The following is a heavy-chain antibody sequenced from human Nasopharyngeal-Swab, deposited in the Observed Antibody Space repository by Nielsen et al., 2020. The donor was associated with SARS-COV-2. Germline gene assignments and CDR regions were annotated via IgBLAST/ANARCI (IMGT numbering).Heavy chain of an antibody. CDR3: ARYTNGRMDY. CDR1: GGSVSSTFYY. D-gene: IGHD2-8*01. J-gene: IGHJ4*02. CDR2: IHTTGNT. V-gene: IGHV4-61*02. Sequence: SETLSLTCTVTGGSVSSTFYYWSWIRRPAGRGLEWIGRIHTTGNTNYNPSLKSRVTISVGTSKNLLFLKLTSVTAADTAVYYCARYTNGRMDYWGQGTLVTVSS.